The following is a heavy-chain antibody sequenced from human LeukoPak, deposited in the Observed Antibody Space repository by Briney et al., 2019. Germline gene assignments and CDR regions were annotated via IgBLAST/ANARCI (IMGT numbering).Heavy chain of an antibody. CDR1: GFXFSRYS. Sequence: GGSLRLSCAASGFXFSRYSINWVRQAPGKGLEWVSYISSSSSTVYYADSLKGRFTISRDNAKNSLYLQMNSLRDEDTAVYYCARAQTYYGSGSYLYWGQGTLVTVSS. D-gene: IGHD3-10*01. J-gene: IGHJ4*02. CDR2: ISSSSSTV. V-gene: IGHV3-48*02. CDR3: ARAQTYYGSGSYLY.